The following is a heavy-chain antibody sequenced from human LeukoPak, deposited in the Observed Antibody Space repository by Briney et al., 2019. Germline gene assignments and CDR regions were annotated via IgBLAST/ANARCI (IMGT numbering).Heavy chain of an antibody. CDR1: GYNLTELS. D-gene: IGHD3-9*01. Sequence: GASVTVSCKVSGYNLTELSMHWVRQAPGKGLEWMGGFDPGDGAIVYAQRFQGRVTMTEDTSTDTAYMELSSLKSEDTAVYYCAAGGFYDLLPYWGQGTLVSVSS. V-gene: IGHV1-24*01. CDR2: FDPGDGAI. J-gene: IGHJ4*02. CDR3: AAGGFYDLLPY.